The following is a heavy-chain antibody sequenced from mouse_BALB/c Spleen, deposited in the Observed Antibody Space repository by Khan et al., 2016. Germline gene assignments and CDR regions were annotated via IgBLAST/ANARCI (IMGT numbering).Heavy chain of an antibody. V-gene: IGHV1-80*01. CDR1: DYAFSSYW. J-gene: IGHJ2*01. D-gene: IGHD2-2*01. CDR3: ARSNNGFPYDFDY. Sequence: QVQLQQPGAELVRPGSSVKISCKASDYAFSSYWMNWVKQRPGQGLEWIGQIYPGDDDTDYNGKFKGKATLTADKSSSTAYMHLTSLTSEDSAVYFCARSNNGFPYDFDYWGQGTTLTVSS. CDR2: IYPGDDDT.